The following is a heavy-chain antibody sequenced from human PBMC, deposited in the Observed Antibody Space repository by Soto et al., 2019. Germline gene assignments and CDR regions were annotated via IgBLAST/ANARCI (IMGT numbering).Heavy chain of an antibody. CDR3: AREAEEYSGSDD. Sequence: GASVKVSCKASGYTFTRYHMHWVRQAPGQGLEWMGVINPSTTTTYAQKFQGRVTMTRDTSTSTVYMELSSLRSDDTAVYYCAREAEEYSGSDDWGPGTLVTVSS. V-gene: IGHV1-46*03. D-gene: IGHD3-10*01. CDR2: INPSTTT. J-gene: IGHJ4*02. CDR1: GYTFTRYH.